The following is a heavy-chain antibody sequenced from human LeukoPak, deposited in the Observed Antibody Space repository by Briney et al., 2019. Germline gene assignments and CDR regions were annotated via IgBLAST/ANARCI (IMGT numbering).Heavy chain of an antibody. Sequence: SETLSLTCTVSGVSISSYYWSWIRQPPGKGLEWIGYIYYSGSTNYNPSLKSRVTISEDMSKNQFSLKLTSVTAADTAVYYCARHSGHSSTNDAFDIWGQGTMVIVSS. D-gene: IGHD6-13*01. CDR1: GVSISSYY. CDR2: IYYSGST. CDR3: ARHSGHSSTNDAFDI. V-gene: IGHV4-59*01. J-gene: IGHJ3*02.